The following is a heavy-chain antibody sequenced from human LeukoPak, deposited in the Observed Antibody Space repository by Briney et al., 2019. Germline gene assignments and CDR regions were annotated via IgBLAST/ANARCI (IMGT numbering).Heavy chain of an antibody. CDR2: IYDNGNA. J-gene: IGHJ4*02. CDR1: GDSINDKY. V-gene: IGHV4-59*01. Sequence: KPSETLSLTCTVSGDSINDKYWSWLRQPPGKEPEWIGYIYDNGNANYNPSLKSRVTISVDTSRKQFSLNLRSVTAADTAVYYCARGFRGDNFDYWGQGTLVTVSS. CDR3: ARGFRGDNFDY. D-gene: IGHD7-27*01.